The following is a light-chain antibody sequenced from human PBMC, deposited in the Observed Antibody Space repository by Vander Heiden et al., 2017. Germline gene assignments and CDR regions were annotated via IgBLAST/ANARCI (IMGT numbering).Light chain of an antibody. Sequence: FLLPPPPSLTLPPGQTATITCLGHNMDTRTVHWYQQRPGQAPVWVVYDDENRPSGIPDRFSGSNSGGTPTLTSARVEAGDEADYFCQVWDNNSDHVVFGGGTKVTVL. V-gene: IGLV3-21*02. J-gene: IGLJ2*01. CDR2: DDE. CDR1: NMDTRT. CDR3: QVWDNNSDHVV.